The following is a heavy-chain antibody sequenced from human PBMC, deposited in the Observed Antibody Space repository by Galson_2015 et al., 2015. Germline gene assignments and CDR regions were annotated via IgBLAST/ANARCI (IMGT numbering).Heavy chain of an antibody. CDR2: IKSKGAGGAT. CDR3: VPAGPSLGVCDFDS. CDR1: GFTFTSAY. D-gene: IGHD3-16*01. J-gene: IGHJ4*02. Sequence: SMRLSCAASGFTFTSAYMSWIRQAPGKGLEWVAQIKSKGAGGATDYAAPVRGGFTISRDDSTATIHLQMNSLQTEDTAMYYCVPAGPSLGVCDFDSCGQGALVTVAS. V-gene: IGHV3-15*01.